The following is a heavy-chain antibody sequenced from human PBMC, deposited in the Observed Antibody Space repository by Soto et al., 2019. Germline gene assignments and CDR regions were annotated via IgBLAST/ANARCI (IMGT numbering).Heavy chain of an antibody. CDR1: GFTFSSYW. J-gene: IGHJ4*02. CDR3: ARGMNQRYAVDY. Sequence: EVQLVESGGGLVQPGESLRLSCAASGFTFSSYWMHWVRQAPGKGLMWVPRIYSDGSSTNYADSVKGRFTISRDNAKNTLYLQMNSLRAEDTAVYYCARGMNQRYAVDYWGQGTLVTVSS. CDR2: IYSDGSST. V-gene: IGHV3-74*01. D-gene: IGHD2-8*01.